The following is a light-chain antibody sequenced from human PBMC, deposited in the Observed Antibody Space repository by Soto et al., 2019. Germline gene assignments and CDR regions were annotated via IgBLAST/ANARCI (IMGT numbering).Light chain of an antibody. CDR3: SSYAGSNNLGV. CDR2: EVS. Sequence: QSALTQPPSASGSPGQSVTISCTGPSSDVGGYNYVSWYQQHPGKAPKLMIYEVSKRPSGVPDRFSGSKSGNTASLTVSGLQSEDEADSYCSSYAGSNNLGVFGGGTKLTVL. V-gene: IGLV2-8*01. J-gene: IGLJ2*01. CDR1: SSDVGGYNY.